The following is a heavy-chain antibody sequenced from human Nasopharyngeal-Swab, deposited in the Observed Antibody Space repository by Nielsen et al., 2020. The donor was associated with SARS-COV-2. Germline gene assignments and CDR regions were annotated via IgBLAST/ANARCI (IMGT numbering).Heavy chain of an antibody. CDR1: GFTFSTYT. CDR3: ARGSYSASSDGEKYCYHGMDV. J-gene: IGHJ6*02. CDR2: INHSGST. D-gene: IGHD6-6*01. V-gene: IGHV4-34*01. Sequence: ESLKISCAASGFTFSTYTMNWIRQPPGKGLEWIGEINHSGSTYYSPFLKSRVTISVDTSNNQFSLRLSSVTAADTAVYYCARGSYSASSDGEKYCYHGMDVWGQGTTVTVSS.